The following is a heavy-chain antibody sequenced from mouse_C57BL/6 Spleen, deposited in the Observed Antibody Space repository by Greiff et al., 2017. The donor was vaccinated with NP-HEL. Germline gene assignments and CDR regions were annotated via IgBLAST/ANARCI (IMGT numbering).Heavy chain of an antibody. J-gene: IGHJ2*01. CDR2: ISYDGSN. Sequence: EVQLQESGPGLVKPSQSLSLTCSVTGYSITSGYYWNWIRQFPGNKLEWMGYISYDGSNNYNPSLKNRISITRDTSKNQFFLKLNSVTTEDTATYYCARGGGFITTVVGDYWGQGTTLTVSS. D-gene: IGHD1-1*01. CDR3: ARGGGFITTVVGDY. V-gene: IGHV3-6*01. CDR1: GYSITSGYY.